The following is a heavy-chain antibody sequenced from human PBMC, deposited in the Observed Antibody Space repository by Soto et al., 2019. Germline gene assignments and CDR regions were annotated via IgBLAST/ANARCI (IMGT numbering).Heavy chain of an antibody. CDR2: IYYSGST. Sequence: QVQLQESGPGLVKPSQTLSLTCTVSGGSISSGGYYWSWIRQHPGKGLEWIGYIYYSGSTYYNTFLESRVTRSVYTSKNQFSLKLISVTAADTAVYFCARGVLHWGQGTLVTVSS. J-gene: IGHJ4*02. CDR1: GGSISSGGYY. V-gene: IGHV4-31*03. CDR3: ARGVLH.